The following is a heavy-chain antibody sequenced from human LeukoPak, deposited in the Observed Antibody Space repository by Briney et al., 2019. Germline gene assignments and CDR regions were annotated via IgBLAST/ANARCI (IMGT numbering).Heavy chain of an antibody. CDR2: IYHSGGT. J-gene: IGHJ4*02. D-gene: IGHD2-2*01. CDR1: GGSISSHF. CDR3: ARDCSSTSCYRAFDY. V-gene: IGHV4-59*11. Sequence: SETLSLTCTVSGGSISSHFWSWIRQPPGKGLEWIGYIYHSGGTNYNPSLKSRVTISVDTSKTQFSLKLSSVTAADTAVYYCARDCSSTSCYRAFDYWGQGTLVTVSS.